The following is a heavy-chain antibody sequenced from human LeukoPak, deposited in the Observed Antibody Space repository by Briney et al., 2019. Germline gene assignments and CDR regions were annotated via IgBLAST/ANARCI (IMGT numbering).Heavy chain of an antibody. CDR3: AKDCLFGGFDH. Sequence: QPGRSLRLSCAASVFTFSDYGMHWVRQAPGKGLEWVTFISFDGTKKYYADSVKGRLTISRDDPKNTVYLQMNSLRGEDTAVYYCAKDCLFGGFDHCGQGTLVTVSS. CDR2: ISFDGTKK. CDR1: VFTFSDYG. D-gene: IGHD3-16*01. J-gene: IGHJ4*02. V-gene: IGHV3-30*18.